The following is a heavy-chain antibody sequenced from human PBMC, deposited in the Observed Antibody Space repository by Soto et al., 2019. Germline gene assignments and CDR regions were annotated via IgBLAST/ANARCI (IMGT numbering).Heavy chain of an antibody. CDR3: VSDRGYGHASVPYS. D-gene: IGHD5-18*01. Sequence: QAQLVESGGGVVQPGRSLRLSCAASGFTFSSYGMHWVRQAPGTGLEWVEVISYDGGLQHYADSVKGRFTISRDNSENMVLLQMNSLRAEDTAVYYCVSDRGYGHASVPYSWGQGTLVSVSS. CDR1: GFTFSSYG. J-gene: IGHJ4*02. CDR2: ISYDGGLQ. V-gene: IGHV3-30*03.